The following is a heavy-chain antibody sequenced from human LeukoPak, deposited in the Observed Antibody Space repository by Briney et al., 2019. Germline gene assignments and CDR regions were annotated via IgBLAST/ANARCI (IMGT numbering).Heavy chain of an antibody. V-gene: IGHV1-2*06. D-gene: IGHD2-15*01. CDR1: GYTFTGYY. J-gene: IGHJ6*03. CDR3: ASSLYCSGGSCYKWYYYMDV. CDR2: INPNSGGT. Sequence: GASVKVSCKVSGYTFTGYYMHWVRQAPGQGLEWMGRINPNSGGTNYAQKFQGRVTMTRDTSISTAYMELSRLRSDDTAVYYCASSLYCSGGSCYKWYYYMDVWGKGTTVTVSS.